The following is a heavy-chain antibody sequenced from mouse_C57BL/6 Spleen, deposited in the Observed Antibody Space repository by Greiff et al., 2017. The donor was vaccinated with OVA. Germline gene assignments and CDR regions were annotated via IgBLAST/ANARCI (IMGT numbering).Heavy chain of an antibody. V-gene: IGHV1-18*01. Sequence: EVQLQQSGPELVKPGASVKIPCKASGYTFTDYNMDWVKQSHGKSLEWIGDINPNNGGTIYNQKFKGKATLTVDKSSSTAYMELRSLTSEDTAVYYCARRVYSNYVWFAYWGQGTLVTVSA. CDR1: GYTFTDYN. CDR3: ARRVYSNYVWFAY. J-gene: IGHJ3*01. D-gene: IGHD2-5*01. CDR2: INPNNGGT.